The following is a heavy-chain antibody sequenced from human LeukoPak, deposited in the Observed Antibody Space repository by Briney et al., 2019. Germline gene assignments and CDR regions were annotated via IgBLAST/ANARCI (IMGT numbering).Heavy chain of an antibody. D-gene: IGHD6-19*01. CDR2: IYYSGST. Sequence: SETLSLTCTVSGGSISSYYWSWIRQPPGKGLEWIGYIYYSGSTNYNPSLKSRVTISVDTSKNQFSLKLSSATAADTAVYYCARGVNLLGIAVAGTSENWFDPWGQGTLVTVSS. CDR1: GGSISSYY. CDR3: ARGVNLLGIAVAGTSENWFDP. V-gene: IGHV4-59*01. J-gene: IGHJ5*02.